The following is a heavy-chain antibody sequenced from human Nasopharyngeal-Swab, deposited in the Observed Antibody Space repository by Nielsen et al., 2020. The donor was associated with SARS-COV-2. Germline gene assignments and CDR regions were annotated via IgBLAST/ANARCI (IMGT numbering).Heavy chain of an antibody. CDR1: GSSFSDHY. J-gene: IGHJ3*02. D-gene: IGHD3-10*01. V-gene: IGHV3-72*01. Sequence: GESLKISCAASGSSFSDHYMDWVRQAPGRGPEWVGRASNKANSYTTESAASVKGRFTVSRDDSKNSLSQQMNSLKTDDTAIYYCARLKGTAYDIWGQGTLVTVSS. CDR2: ASNKANSYTT. CDR3: ARLKGTAYDI.